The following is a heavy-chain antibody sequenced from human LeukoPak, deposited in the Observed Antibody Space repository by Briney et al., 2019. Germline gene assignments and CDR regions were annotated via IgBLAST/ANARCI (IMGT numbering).Heavy chain of an antibody. V-gene: IGHV1-8*01. CDR2: MNPNSGNT. J-gene: IGHJ4*02. CDR1: GYTFTSYD. Sequence: ASVKVSCKASGYTFTSYDINWVRQATGQGLEWMGWMNPNSGNTGYAQKFQGRVTMTRNTSISTAYMELSSLRSEDTAVYYCARGKGPRRGYCSGGSCEMVYWGQGTLVTVSS. CDR3: ARGKGPRRGYCSGGSCEMVY. D-gene: IGHD2-15*01.